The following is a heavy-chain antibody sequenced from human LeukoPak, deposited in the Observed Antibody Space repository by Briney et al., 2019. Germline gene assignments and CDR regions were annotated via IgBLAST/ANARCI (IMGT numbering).Heavy chain of an antibody. Sequence: ASVKVSCKASGYTFTGHYIHWVRQAPGQGLEWMGWINPNSGGTNYAQKFQGRVTMTRDTSISTAYMELSRLRSDDTAVYYCARVYFDWLEAFDIWGQGTMVTVSS. D-gene: IGHD3-9*01. CDR3: ARVYFDWLEAFDI. CDR2: INPNSGGT. J-gene: IGHJ3*02. V-gene: IGHV1-2*02. CDR1: GYTFTGHY.